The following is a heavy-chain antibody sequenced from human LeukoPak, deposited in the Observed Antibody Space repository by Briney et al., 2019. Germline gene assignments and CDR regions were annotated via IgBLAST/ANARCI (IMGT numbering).Heavy chain of an antibody. CDR1: GFTFSRYA. J-gene: IGHJ4*02. CDR2: ISGSGGST. V-gene: IGHV3-23*01. Sequence: PGGSLRLSCAASGFTFSRYAMSWVRQAPGKGLVWVSAISGSGGSTYYADSVKGRFTISRDNSKNTLYLQMNSLRAEDTAVYYCAKEYEKLKARGNYFDYWGQGTLVTVSS. CDR3: AKEYEKLKARGNYFDY. D-gene: IGHD3-16*01.